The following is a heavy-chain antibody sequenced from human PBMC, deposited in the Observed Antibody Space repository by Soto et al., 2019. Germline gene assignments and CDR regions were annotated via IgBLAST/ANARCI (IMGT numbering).Heavy chain of an antibody. Sequence: SETLSLTCTVSGGSLSSADYYWAWIRQPPGKVLEWIGSIFFNGGALYSPSLESRVTISVDTSKKKLSLRLTSVTAADTAVYYFAQKDRFSFGPGGFDTWGKEPWSPS. V-gene: IGHV4-39*01. D-gene: IGHD3-16*01. CDR3: AQKDRFSFGPGGFDT. J-gene: IGHJ5*01. CDR2: IFFNGGA. CDR1: GGSLSSADYY.